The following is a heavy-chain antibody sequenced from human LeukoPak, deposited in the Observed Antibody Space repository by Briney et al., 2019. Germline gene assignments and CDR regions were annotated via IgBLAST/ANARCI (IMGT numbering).Heavy chain of an antibody. Sequence: GSLRLSSAASGFTFSSYSMNWVRQAPEKGVEWVSSISSSSSYIYYADSVKGRFTISRDNAKNSLDLQMNSLRAEDTAVYYCARVRIEGATLNWFDPWGQGTPVTVSS. CDR3: ARVRIEGATLNWFDP. CDR1: GFTFSSYS. CDR2: ISSSSSYI. J-gene: IGHJ5*02. D-gene: IGHD1-26*01. V-gene: IGHV3-21*01.